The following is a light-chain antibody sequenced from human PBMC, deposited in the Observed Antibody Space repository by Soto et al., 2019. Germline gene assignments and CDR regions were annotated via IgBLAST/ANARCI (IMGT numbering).Light chain of an antibody. V-gene: IGKV3-20*01. Sequence: EIALTQSPGTLSLSPGESATLSCRANQSISHYLAWYQQKPGQSPRLLIYGAASRAIGIPDRFNGSGSETPFTLTISRLQPEDFALYYCQQYNGSPFTFGPGTKVDIK. J-gene: IGKJ3*01. CDR3: QQYNGSPFT. CDR1: QSISHY. CDR2: GAA.